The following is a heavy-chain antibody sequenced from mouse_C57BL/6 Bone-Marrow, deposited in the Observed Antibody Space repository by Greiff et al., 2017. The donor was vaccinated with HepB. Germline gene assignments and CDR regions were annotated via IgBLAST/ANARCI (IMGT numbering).Heavy chain of an antibody. CDR1: GYAFSSYW. Sequence: VMLVESGAELVKPGASVKISCKASGYAFSSYWMNWVKQRPGKGLEWIGQIYPGDGDTNYNGKFKGKATQTADKSSSTAYMQLSSLTSEDSAVYFCARREGNFLFDYWGQGTTLTVSS. V-gene: IGHV1-80*01. CDR2: IYPGDGDT. D-gene: IGHD2-1*01. CDR3: ARREGNFLFDY. J-gene: IGHJ2*01.